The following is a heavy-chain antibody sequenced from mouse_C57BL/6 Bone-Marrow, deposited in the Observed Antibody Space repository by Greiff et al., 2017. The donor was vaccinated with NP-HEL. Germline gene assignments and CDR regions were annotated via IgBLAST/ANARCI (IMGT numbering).Heavy chain of an antibody. CDR2: IDPEEGDT. V-gene: IGHV14-1*01. CDR1: GFNIKDYY. CDR3: TKYYGSSFAY. Sequence: EVKVEESGAELVRPGASVKLSCTASGFNIKDYYMHWVKQRPEQGLEWIGRIDPEEGDTEDAPKFQGKATMTADTSSNTAYLQLSSLTSEDTAVYYCTKYYGSSFAYWGQGTLVTVSA. J-gene: IGHJ3*01. D-gene: IGHD1-1*01.